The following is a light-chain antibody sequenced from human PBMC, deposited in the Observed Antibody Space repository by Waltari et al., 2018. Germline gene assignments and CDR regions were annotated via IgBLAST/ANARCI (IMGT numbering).Light chain of an antibody. CDR2: GAS. CDR3: QQYGDSPTYT. CDR1: QSVSSNY. J-gene: IGKJ2*01. Sequence: ESVLTQSPGTLSLSSGERATLSCRASQSVSSNYLAWYQQRPGQAPRLLFFGASSRATGVPDRFSGSVSGTDFTLTISRLEPEDFAVYFCQQYGDSPTYTFGQGTKLEIK. V-gene: IGKV3-20*01.